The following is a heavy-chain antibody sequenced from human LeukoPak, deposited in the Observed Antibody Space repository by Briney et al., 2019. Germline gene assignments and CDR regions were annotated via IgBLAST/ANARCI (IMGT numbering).Heavy chain of an antibody. D-gene: IGHD3-10*01. CDR2: ISGSSDST. CDR3: AKVAYYYGSGSYYKSPLDY. CDR1: EFIFSRYA. Sequence: PGGSLRLSCAASEFIFSRYAMSWVRQAPGKGPEWVSVISGSSDSTYYADSVKGRFTISRDNSRNTLYLQMNRLRAEDTGLYYCAKVAYYYGSGSYYKSPLDYWGQGTLVTVSS. V-gene: IGHV3-23*01. J-gene: IGHJ4*02.